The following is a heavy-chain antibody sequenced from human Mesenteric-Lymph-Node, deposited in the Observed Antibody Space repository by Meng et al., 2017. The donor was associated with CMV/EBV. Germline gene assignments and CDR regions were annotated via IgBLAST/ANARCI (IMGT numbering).Heavy chain of an antibody. V-gene: IGHV3-15*01. CDR2: VKRKIDGETR. CDR1: GFTFSSYS. D-gene: IGHD1/OR15-1a*01. Sequence: ETLSLSCAASGFTFSSYSMNWLRQAPGKGLEWVGRVKRKIDGETRDYGASVKGRFTMSRDDSKSTLYLQMDNLKTEDTAVYYCTTDRAEHWGQGTLVTVSS. J-gene: IGHJ4*02. CDR3: TTDRAEH.